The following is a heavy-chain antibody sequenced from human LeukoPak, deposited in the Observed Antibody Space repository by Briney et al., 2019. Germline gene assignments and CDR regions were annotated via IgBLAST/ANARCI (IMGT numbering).Heavy chain of an antibody. D-gene: IGHD2-21*02. CDR1: GFTFSSYG. V-gene: IGHV3-33*01. CDR2: IWYDGSNK. Sequence: GRSLRLSCAASGFTFSSYGMNWVRQAPGKGLEWVAVIWYDGSNKYYADSVKGRFTISRDNSKNTLYLQMNSLRAEDTAVYYCAREVTSYGMDVWGQGTTVTVSS. J-gene: IGHJ6*02. CDR3: AREVTSYGMDV.